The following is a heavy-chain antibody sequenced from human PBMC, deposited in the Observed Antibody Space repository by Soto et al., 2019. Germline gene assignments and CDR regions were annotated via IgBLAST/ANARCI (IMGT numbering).Heavy chain of an antibody. D-gene: IGHD3-22*01. V-gene: IGHV4-59*13. CDR1: GGSISGYC. J-gene: IGHJ4*02. CDR2: IYYSGST. CDR3: ARLGTYYYDSSGYYDSDY. Sequence: PSETLSLTCTVSGGSISGYCWSWIRQPPGKGLEWIGYIYYSGSTNYNPSLKSRVTISVDTSKNQFSLKLSSVTAADTAVYYCARLGTYYYDSSGYYDSDYWGQGTLVTVSS.